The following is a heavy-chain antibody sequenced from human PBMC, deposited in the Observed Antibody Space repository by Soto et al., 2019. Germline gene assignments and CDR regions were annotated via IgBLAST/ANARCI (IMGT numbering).Heavy chain of an antibody. CDR1: GYTFTGYY. D-gene: IGHD3-3*01. V-gene: IGHV1-2*02. CDR2: INPNSGGT. J-gene: IGHJ2*01. Sequence: QVQLVQSGAEVKKPGASVKVSCKASGYTFTGYYMHWVRQAPGQGLEWMGWINPNSGGTNYAQKFQGRVTMTRDTSISTAYMELSRLRSDDTAVYYCARPSYDFWSGYYPRYFDLWGRAPWSLSPQ. CDR3: ARPSYDFWSGYYPRYFDL.